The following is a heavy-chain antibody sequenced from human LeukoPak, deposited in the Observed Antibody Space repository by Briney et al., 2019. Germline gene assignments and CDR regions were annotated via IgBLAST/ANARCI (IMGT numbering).Heavy chain of an antibody. CDR2: ISGSGGST. CDR3: HGSGSYYNGGVFDY. D-gene: IGHD3-10*01. J-gene: IGHJ4*02. CDR1: GFTFSSYA. Sequence: PGGSLRLSCAASGFTFSSYAMSWVRQAPGKGLEWVSAISGSGGSTYYADSVKGRFTISRDNSKNTLYLQMNSLRAEDTAVYYCHGSGSYYNGGVFDYWGQGTLVTVSS. V-gene: IGHV3-23*01.